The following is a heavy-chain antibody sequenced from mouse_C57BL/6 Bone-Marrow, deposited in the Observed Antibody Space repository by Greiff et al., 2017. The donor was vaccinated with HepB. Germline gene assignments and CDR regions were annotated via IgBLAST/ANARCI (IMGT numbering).Heavy chain of an antibody. CDR1: GYTFTNYW. V-gene: IGHV1-63*01. Sequence: QVQLQQSGAELVRPGTSVKMSCKASGYTFTNYWIGWAKQRPGHGLEWIGDIYPGGGYTNYNEKFKGKATLTVDKSSSTAYMQLSSLTSEDSAVYYCARDHYYGSSWFAYWGQGTLVTVSA. CDR3: ARDHYYGSSWFAY. CDR2: IYPGGGYT. D-gene: IGHD1-1*01. J-gene: IGHJ3*01.